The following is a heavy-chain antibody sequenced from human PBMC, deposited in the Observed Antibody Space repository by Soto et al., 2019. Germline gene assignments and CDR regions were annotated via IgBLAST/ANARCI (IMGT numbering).Heavy chain of an antibody. Sequence: PGGSLRLSCAASGFTFSSYAMHWVRQAPGKGLEWVAVISYDGSNKYYADSVKGRFTISRDNSKNTLYLQMNSLRAEDTAVYYCARDFAGSSSWNYWGQGTLVTVSS. CDR2: ISYDGSNK. CDR1: GFTFSSYA. V-gene: IGHV3-30-3*01. D-gene: IGHD6-13*01. CDR3: ARDFAGSSSWNY. J-gene: IGHJ4*02.